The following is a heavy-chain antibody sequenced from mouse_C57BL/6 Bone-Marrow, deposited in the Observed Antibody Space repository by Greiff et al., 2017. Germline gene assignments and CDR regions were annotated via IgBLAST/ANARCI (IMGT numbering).Heavy chain of an antibody. J-gene: IGHJ2*01. V-gene: IGHV1-5*01. CDR3: TPYYYDNGDY. CDR2: IYPGNSET. D-gene: IGHD2-4*01. CDR1: GYTFPSYW. Sequence: VQLKQSGTVLARPGASVKMSCKTSGYTFPSYWMHWVNPRPGQGLEWIGAIYPGNSETSYNQKFKGKVKLTAVTSSSTAYMDLSSLTNEDSAVYYCTPYYYDNGDYWGQGTTLTVSS.